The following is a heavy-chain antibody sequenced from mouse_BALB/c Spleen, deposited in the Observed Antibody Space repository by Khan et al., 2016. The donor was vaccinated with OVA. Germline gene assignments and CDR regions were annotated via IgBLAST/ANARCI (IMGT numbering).Heavy chain of an antibody. D-gene: IGHD1-1*01. Sequence: QVQLKESGAELVKAGASVKMSCKASGYTFTSYWMHWVKQRLGQGLEWFAETNPTNGRTYYNEKFKSKATLTVDKSSSTAYMLLSGPTFEDSAVDYCARIKKIVATYFGYWGQGTTLTVSS. CDR1: GYTFTSYW. CDR2: TNPTNGRT. J-gene: IGHJ2*01. V-gene: IGHV1S81*02. CDR3: ARIKKIVATYFGY.